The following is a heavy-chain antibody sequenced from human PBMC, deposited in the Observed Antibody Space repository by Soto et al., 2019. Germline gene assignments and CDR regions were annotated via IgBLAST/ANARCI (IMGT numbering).Heavy chain of an antibody. CDR3: ARRLGRGKNGGPYYPDS. CDR2: IYPDDSDT. Sequence: PGESLKISCKGSGYIFTNYWINWVRQMPGKGLEWMGIIYPDDSDTRYSPSFQGQVTISVDKSIRTAYLQWSDLKASDTAIYYCARRLGRGKNGGPYYPDSWGQGTLVTVSS. V-gene: IGHV5-51*01. J-gene: IGHJ4*02. D-gene: IGHD3-10*01. CDR1: GYIFTNYW.